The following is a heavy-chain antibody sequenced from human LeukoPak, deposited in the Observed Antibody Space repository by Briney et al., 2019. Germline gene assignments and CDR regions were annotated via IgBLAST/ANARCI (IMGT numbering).Heavy chain of an antibody. Sequence: GASVKVSCKVSGYTLTELSMHWVRQAPGKGLEWMGGFDPEDGETIYAQKFQGRVTMTEDTSTDTAYMELSSLRSEDTAVYYCATDLRTGSEYYFEYWGQGTLVTVSS. J-gene: IGHJ4*02. CDR1: GYTLTELS. CDR3: ATDLRTGSEYYFEY. CDR2: FDPEDGET. D-gene: IGHD1-26*01. V-gene: IGHV1-24*01.